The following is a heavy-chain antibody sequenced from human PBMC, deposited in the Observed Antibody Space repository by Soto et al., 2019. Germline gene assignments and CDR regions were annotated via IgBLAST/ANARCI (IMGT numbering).Heavy chain of an antibody. CDR2: ISAYNGNT. D-gene: IGHD6-6*01. J-gene: IGHJ6*03. Sequence: VASVKVSCKASGYTFTSYGISWARQAPGQGLEWMGWISAYNGNTNYAQKLQGRVTMTTNTSTSTAYMELRSLRSEDTAVYYCARGKARPYYYSYYMEVWGKGTTVTVSS. CDR1: GYTFTSYG. CDR3: ARGKARPYYYSYYMEV. V-gene: IGHV1-18*01.